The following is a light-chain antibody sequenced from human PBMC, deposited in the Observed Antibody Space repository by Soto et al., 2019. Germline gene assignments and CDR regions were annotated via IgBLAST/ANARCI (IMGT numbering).Light chain of an antibody. J-gene: IGKJ4*01. CDR2: KAS. CDR1: QSISSW. CDR3: QQYNSYPLT. V-gene: IGKV1-5*03. Sequence: LHRTQSPSTLPASVGDRVTITCRASQSISSWLAWYQQKPGKAPKLLIYKASSLESGVPSRFSGSGSGTEFTLTISSLQPDDFATYYCQQYNSYPLTFGGGTKV.